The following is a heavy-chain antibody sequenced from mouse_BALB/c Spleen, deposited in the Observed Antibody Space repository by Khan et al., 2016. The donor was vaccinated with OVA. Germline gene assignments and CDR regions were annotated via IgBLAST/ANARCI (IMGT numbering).Heavy chain of an antibody. Sequence: EVELVESGGDLVKPGGSLKLSCAASGFTFSTYGMSWVRQAPDKRLEWVATVSTCGSYTYYPDSVKGRFTISRDNAKNTLSLQLSGLRSVYTAIFSCTRLAYYYDSEGFAYWGQGTLVTVSA. CDR1: GFTFSTYG. J-gene: IGHJ3*01. CDR2: VSTCGSYT. CDR3: TRLAYYYDSEGFAY. V-gene: IGHV5-6*01. D-gene: IGHD1-1*01.